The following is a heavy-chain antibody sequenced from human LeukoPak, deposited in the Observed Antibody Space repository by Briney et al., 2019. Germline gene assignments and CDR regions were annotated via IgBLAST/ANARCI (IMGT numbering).Heavy chain of an antibody. CDR3: ARVDFAPRALDY. J-gene: IGHJ4*02. CDR2: ITGSSSDM. Sequence: GGSLRLSCEASGFTFRVYAMDWVRQAPGKGLEWVACITGSSSDMYYADSVKGRFTISRDNARNSLYLQMNSLRAEDTAVYYCARVDFAPRALDYWGQGTLVTVSS. CDR1: GFTFRVYA. V-gene: IGHV3-21*01.